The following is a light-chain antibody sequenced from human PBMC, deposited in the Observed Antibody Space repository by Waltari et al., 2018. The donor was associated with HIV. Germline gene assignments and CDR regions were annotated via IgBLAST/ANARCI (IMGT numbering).Light chain of an antibody. CDR3: QQYGSSLFT. Sequence: ENVLTQSPGTLSLSPGERATLSCRASQSVSSSYLAWYQQKPGQAPRLLIYGASSRATGIPARFRGSGSGTDFTLTISRLEPDDFAVYYCQQYGSSLFTFGQGTKLEIK. V-gene: IGKV3-20*01. J-gene: IGKJ2*01. CDR2: GAS. CDR1: QSVSSSY.